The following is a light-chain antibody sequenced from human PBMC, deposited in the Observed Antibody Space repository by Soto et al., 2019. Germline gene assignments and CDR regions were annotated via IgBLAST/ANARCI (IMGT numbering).Light chain of an antibody. CDR1: QSVSRTY. J-gene: IGKJ1*01. CDR2: ATS. V-gene: IGKV3-20*01. CDR3: QQYGRSGT. Sequence: EIVLTQSPGTLSLSPGERATLSCMASQSVSRTYLAWYQQKPVQAPRPLIYATSSRATGIPDRFSGSGSGTDFTLTISRLEPEDFAVYYCQQYGRSGTFGQGTKVDIK.